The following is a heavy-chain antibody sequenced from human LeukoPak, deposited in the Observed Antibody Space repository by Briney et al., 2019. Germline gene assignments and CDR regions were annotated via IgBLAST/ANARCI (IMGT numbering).Heavy chain of an antibody. D-gene: IGHD5-18*01. V-gene: IGHV4-59*01. CDR2: IYYSGSA. CDR1: GGSISSYY. J-gene: IGHJ3*02. CDR3: ASPGDNSYGYEDAFDI. Sequence: PSETLSLTCTVSGGSISSYYWSWIRQPPGKGLEWIGYIYYSGSANYNPSLRSRVTISLDTSKNQFSLKLSSVTAADTAVYYCASPGDNSYGYEDAFDIWGQGTMVTVSS.